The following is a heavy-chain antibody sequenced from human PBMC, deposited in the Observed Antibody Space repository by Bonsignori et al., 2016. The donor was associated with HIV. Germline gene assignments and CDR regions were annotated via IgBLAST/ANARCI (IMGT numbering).Heavy chain of an antibody. J-gene: IGHJ5*02. Sequence: WIRQPPGKGLEWVSTISGNGRRTNYADSVEGRFTISRDNSNNILYLEMNSLRADDTALYYCARSRTSGYSNPNCFDPWGQGTLVTVSS. D-gene: IGHD4-11*01. CDR2: ISGNGRRT. CDR3: ARSRTSGYSNPNCFDP. V-gene: IGHV3-23*01.